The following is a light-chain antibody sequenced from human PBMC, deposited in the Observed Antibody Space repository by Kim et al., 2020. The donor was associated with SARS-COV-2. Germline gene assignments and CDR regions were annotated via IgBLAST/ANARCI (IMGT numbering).Light chain of an antibody. CDR1: GIKTDV. J-gene: IGLJ2*01. Sequence: QKVRNTHQGEGIKTDVATWYEKKRGQARIAVFSGKNHRPSGIPDRFSASSSGNTASSTVTGAQAVDEADYYCNSRDNSGDHGVFGGGTQRTVL. CDR3: NSRDNSGDHGV. V-gene: IGLV3-19*01. CDR2: GKN.